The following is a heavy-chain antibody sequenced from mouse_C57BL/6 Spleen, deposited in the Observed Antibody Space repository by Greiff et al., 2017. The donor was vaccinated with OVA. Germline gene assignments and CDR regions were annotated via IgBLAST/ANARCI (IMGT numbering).Heavy chain of an antibody. CDR1: GYAFSSSW. Sequence: QVQLQQSGPELVKPGASVKISCKASGYAFSSSWMNWVKQRPGKGLEWIGRIYPGDGDTNYNGKFKGKATLTADKSSSTAYMQLSSLTSEGSAVYFCARFSGTLDYWGQGTTLTVSS. J-gene: IGHJ2*01. CDR2: IYPGDGDT. D-gene: IGHD4-1*01. V-gene: IGHV1-82*01. CDR3: ARFSGTLDY.